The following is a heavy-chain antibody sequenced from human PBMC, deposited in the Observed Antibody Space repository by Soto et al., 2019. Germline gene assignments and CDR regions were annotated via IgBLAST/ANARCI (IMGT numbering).Heavy chain of an antibody. Sequence: ASVKVSCKASGYTFSNYGINWMRQVPGQGLEWMGWISAYNGKTNYAQRFQGRVSMTTDTSTNTAYMELTSLRSDDTAVYYCARESGGGVGTTSYWGQGTLVTVSS. D-gene: IGHD1-26*01. CDR2: ISAYNGKT. CDR3: ARESGGGVGTTSY. J-gene: IGHJ4*02. CDR1: GYTFSNYG. V-gene: IGHV1-18*01.